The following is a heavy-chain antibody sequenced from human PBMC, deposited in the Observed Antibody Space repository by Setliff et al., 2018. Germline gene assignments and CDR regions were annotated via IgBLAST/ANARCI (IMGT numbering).Heavy chain of an antibody. D-gene: IGHD3-3*01. CDR3: ARGPRHNFWSGYYLVAVNY. CDR1: GFTFSSYA. CDR2: ISGSGGSP. V-gene: IGHV3-23*01. Sequence: GGSLRLSCAASGFTFSSYAMSWVRQAPGKGREWFSAISGSGGSPYYADAVKGRFTISRDNSKNTLYLQMNSLSAEDTAVYYCARGPRHNFWSGYYLVAVNYWGQGTLVTVSS. J-gene: IGHJ4*02.